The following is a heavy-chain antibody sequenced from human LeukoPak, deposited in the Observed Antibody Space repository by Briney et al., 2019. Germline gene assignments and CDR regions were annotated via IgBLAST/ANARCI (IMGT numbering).Heavy chain of an antibody. CDR3: AKDSNFFLRSVDY. V-gene: IGHV3-9*01. Sequence: PGRSLRLSCAAPGFTFDDYAMHWVRQAPGKGLEWVSGISWNSGSIGYADSVKGRFTISRDNAKNSLYLQMNSLRAEDTAFYYCAKDSNFFLRSVDYWGQGTLVTVSS. CDR2: ISWNSGSI. J-gene: IGHJ4*02. D-gene: IGHD4-17*01. CDR1: GFTFDDYA.